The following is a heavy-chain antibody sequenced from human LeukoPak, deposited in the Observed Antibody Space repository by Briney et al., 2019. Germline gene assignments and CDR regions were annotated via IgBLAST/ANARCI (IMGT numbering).Heavy chain of an antibody. J-gene: IGHJ4*02. Sequence: GSSVKVSCKASGGSFSSYAIGWVRQAPGQGLEWMGGIIPIFGTANYAQKFQGRVTITADESTSTAYMELSSLRSEDTAVYYCARSPIQLWLWFDYWGQGTLVTVSS. V-gene: IGHV1-69*01. CDR3: ARSPIQLWLWFDY. D-gene: IGHD5-18*01. CDR2: IIPIFGTA. CDR1: GGSFSSYA.